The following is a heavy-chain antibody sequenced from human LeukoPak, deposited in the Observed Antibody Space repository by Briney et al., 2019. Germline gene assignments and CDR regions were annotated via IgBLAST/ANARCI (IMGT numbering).Heavy chain of an antibody. CDR2: MNPNSGNT. CDR1: GYTFTSYD. CDR3: ARSGVTTLSGEYYFDY. J-gene: IGHJ4*02. V-gene: IGHV1-8*01. Sequence: ASVKVSCKASGYTFTSYDINWVRQATGQGLEWMGWMNPNSGNTGYAQKFQGRVTMTRNTSLSTAYMELSSLRSEDTAVYYCARSGVTTLSGEYYFDYWGQGTLVTVSS. D-gene: IGHD4-17*01.